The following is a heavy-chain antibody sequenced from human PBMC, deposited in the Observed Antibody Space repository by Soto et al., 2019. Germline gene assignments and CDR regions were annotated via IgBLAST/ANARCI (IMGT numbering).Heavy chain of an antibody. V-gene: IGHV4-4*02. CDR1: GDSISSLNW. Sequence: QVQLQESGPGLVKPSGTLSLTCTVSGDSISSLNWWSWVRQPPGKGLEWLGQIHHKGNTDYNASPKSRVTISIEKSKTRFPLNLNSVTVADTAVYYCVRVPNYWGQGTLVTVSS. CDR2: IHHKGNT. J-gene: IGHJ4*02. CDR3: VRVPNY.